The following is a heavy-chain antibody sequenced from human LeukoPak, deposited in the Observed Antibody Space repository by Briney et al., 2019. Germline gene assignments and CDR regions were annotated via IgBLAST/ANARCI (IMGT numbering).Heavy chain of an antibody. CDR2: IYYSGST. CDR1: GGSISSYY. J-gene: IGHJ4*02. Sequence: PSETLSLTCTVSGGSISSYYWSWIRQPPGKGLEWIGYIYYSGSTNYNPSLKSRVTISVDTSKNQFSLKLSSVTAADTAVYYCARSIRDGYNFDYWGQGTLVTVSS. D-gene: IGHD5-24*01. CDR3: ARSIRDGYNFDY. V-gene: IGHV4-59*01.